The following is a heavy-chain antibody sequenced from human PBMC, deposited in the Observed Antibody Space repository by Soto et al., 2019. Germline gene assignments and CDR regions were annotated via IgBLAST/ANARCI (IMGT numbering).Heavy chain of an antibody. D-gene: IGHD3-10*01. CDR1: GFTFSSYG. J-gene: IGHJ4*02. V-gene: IGHV3-30*18. Sequence: GGSLRLSCAASGFTFSSYGMHWVRQAPGKGLEWVAVISYDGSNKYYADSVKGRFTISRDNSKNTLYLQMNSLRAEDTAVYYCAKDRFATWGPGEFDYWGQGTLVTVSS. CDR3: AKDRFATWGPGEFDY. CDR2: ISYDGSNK.